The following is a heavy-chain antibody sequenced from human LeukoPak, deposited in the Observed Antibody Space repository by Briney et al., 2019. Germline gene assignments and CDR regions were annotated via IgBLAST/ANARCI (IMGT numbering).Heavy chain of an antibody. CDR2: INHSGST. J-gene: IGHJ4*02. CDR3: ARGPRNYYDSSGYYYPLDY. CDR1: GGSFSGYY. D-gene: IGHD3-22*01. V-gene: IGHV4-34*01. Sequence: SETLSLTCAVYGGSFSGYYWSWSRQPPGKGLEWIGEINHSGSTNYNPSLKSRVTISVDTSKNQFSLKLSSVTAADTAVYYCARGPRNYYDSSGYYYPLDYWGQGTLVTVSS.